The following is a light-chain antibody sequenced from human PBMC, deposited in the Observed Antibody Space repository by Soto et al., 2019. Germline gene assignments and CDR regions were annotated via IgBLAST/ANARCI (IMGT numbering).Light chain of an antibody. CDR2: EGS. J-gene: IGLJ1*01. CDR3: CSYAGGSSYV. V-gene: IGLV2-23*01. Sequence: QSVLTQPASVSGSPGQSITISCTGTSSDVGNYDLVSWYQQHPGKAPKLMIYEGSKRPSGVSNRFSGSKSGNTASLTISGLQAEDEADYYCCSYAGGSSYVFGTGTKVTVL. CDR1: SSDVGNYDL.